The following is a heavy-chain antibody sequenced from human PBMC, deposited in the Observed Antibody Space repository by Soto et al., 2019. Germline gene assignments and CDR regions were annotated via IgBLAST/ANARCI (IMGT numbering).Heavy chain of an antibody. CDR2: TYYSENT. V-gene: IGHV4-31*03. CDR1: GGSITSGGYY. D-gene: IGHD6-19*01. Sequence: PSDTLSLTFTVSGGSITSGGYYWNWIRQHPGKGLEWIGYTYYSENTYYNPSLNSRITISADTSKNQFSLKPTSVTAVDTAVYYCARLSSSGWPIDSWGQGTLVTVSS. J-gene: IGHJ4*02. CDR3: ARLSSSGWPIDS.